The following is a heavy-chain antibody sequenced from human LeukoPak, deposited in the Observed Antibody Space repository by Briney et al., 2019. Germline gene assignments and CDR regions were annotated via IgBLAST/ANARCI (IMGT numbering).Heavy chain of an antibody. V-gene: IGHV1-2*02. CDR1: GYTFTGYY. J-gene: IGHJ5*02. CDR3: ARVIIAVAANWFDP. CDR2: INPNSGGT. Sequence: APVKVSCKASGYTFTGYYMHWVRQAPGQGLEWMGWINPNSGGTNYAQKFQGRVTMTRNTSISTAYMELSSLRSEDTAVYYCARVIIAVAANWFDPWGQGTLVTVSS. D-gene: IGHD6-19*01.